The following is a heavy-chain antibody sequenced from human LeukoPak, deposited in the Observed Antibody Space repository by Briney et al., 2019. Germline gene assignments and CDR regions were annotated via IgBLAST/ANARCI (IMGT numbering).Heavy chain of an antibody. CDR2: INSDGSST. Sequence: GGSLRLSCAASGFTFSSYWMHWVRHAPGKGLMWVSRINSDGSSTSYADSVKGRFTISRDNAKNTLYLQMNSLRAEDTAVYYCARDRYCSGGSCYSWFDPWGQGTLLTVSS. V-gene: IGHV3-74*01. J-gene: IGHJ5*02. CDR3: ARDRYCSGGSCYSWFDP. D-gene: IGHD2-15*01. CDR1: GFTFSSYW.